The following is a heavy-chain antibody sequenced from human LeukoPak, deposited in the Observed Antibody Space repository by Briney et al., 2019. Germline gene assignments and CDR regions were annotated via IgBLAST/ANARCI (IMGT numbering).Heavy chain of an antibody. Sequence: PGGSLRLSCAASGFTFSSYSMNWVRQATGKGLEWVSSISSSSSYIYYADSVKGRFTISRDNAKNSLYLQMNSLRAEDTAVYYCARATVTTIPLHYYGMDVWGKGTTVTVSS. CDR2: ISSSSSYI. V-gene: IGHV3-21*01. CDR3: ARATVTTIPLHYYGMDV. D-gene: IGHD4-17*01. CDR1: GFTFSSYS. J-gene: IGHJ6*04.